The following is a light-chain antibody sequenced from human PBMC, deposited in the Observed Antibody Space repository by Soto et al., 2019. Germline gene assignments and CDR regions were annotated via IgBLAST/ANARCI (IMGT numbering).Light chain of an antibody. Sequence: IVLTQSAAPLSLSAGKRATLSCRSSQNISNYLIWYKQKPGQAPRILIYDVSNRATGIPARFSGSGSGTDFTLTINRLEPEDFAVYYCQLYGISPHLGQGTRLE. J-gene: IGKJ5*01. CDR2: DVS. V-gene: IGKV3-11*01. CDR1: QNISNY. CDR3: QLYGISPH.